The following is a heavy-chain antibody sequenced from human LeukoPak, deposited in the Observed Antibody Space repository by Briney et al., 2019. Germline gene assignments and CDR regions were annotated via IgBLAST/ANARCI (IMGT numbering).Heavy chain of an antibody. J-gene: IGHJ4*02. D-gene: IGHD6-13*01. CDR3: ARDWHSSSWDFDY. Sequence: ASVKVSCKASGYTFTGYYMHWVRQAPGQGLEWMGRINPNSGGTNYAQKFQGRVTMTRDTSISTAYIELSRLRSDDTAVYYCARDWHSSSWDFDYWGQGTLVTVSS. V-gene: IGHV1-2*06. CDR1: GYTFTGYY. CDR2: INPNSGGT.